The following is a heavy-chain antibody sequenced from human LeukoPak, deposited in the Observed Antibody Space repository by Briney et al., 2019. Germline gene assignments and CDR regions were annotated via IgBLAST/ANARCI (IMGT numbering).Heavy chain of an antibody. Sequence: GGSLRLSCAASGFTFSSYSMNWVRQAPGKGLEWVSSISSDSSYMYSADSVKGRFTISRDNSKNTLYLQMNSLRAEDTAVYYCAKCLGSGSRPFDYWGQGTLVTVSS. CDR3: AKCLGSGSRPFDY. D-gene: IGHD3-10*01. CDR2: ISSDSSYM. V-gene: IGHV3-21*04. CDR1: GFTFSSYS. J-gene: IGHJ4*02.